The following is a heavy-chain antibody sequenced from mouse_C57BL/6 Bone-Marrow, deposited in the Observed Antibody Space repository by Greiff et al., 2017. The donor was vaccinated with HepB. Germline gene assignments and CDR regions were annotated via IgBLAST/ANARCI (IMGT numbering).Heavy chain of an antibody. CDR1: GFTFSDAW. J-gene: IGHJ2*01. CDR2: IRNKANNHAT. CDR3: SGGDYFDY. V-gene: IGHV6-6*01. Sequence: EVKVEESGGGLVQPGGSMKLSCAASGFTFSDAWMDWVRQAPEKGLEWVAEIRNKANNHATYYAVSVKGRFTISRYASKSSVYLQMTSLRAEDTCIYYCSGGDYFDYWGQGTTLTVSS.